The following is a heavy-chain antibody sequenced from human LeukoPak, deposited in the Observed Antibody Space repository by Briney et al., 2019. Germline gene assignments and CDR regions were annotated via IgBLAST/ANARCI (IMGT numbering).Heavy chain of an antibody. CDR3: ARALYGSGGDAFDI. V-gene: IGHV3-48*03. CDR2: VSSSGGGM. D-gene: IGHD3-10*01. CDR1: GFTLSSYE. Sequence: GGSLRLSCAASGFTLSSYEMNWVRQTPGKGLEWVSCVSSSGGGMLYADSVKGRFTISRDNAKNSLSLQMSSLRVEDTAVYYCARALYGSGGDAFDIWGQGTMVTVSS. J-gene: IGHJ3*02.